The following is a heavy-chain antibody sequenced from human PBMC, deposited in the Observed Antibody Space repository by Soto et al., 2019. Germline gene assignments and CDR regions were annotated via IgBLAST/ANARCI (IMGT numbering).Heavy chain of an antibody. CDR1: GFTFSSRW. V-gene: IGHV3-74*01. Sequence: GGSLRLSCAASGFTFSSRWMHWVRQAPGKGLVWVSRINSDGTTITYADSVKGRFTISRDTAKNTLYLQMNNLRAEDTAVYYCVRGFFKTRSGGTCSDYWCQGILVTVS. CDR2: INSDGTTI. CDR3: VRGFFKTRSGGTCSDY. J-gene: IGHJ4*02. D-gene: IGHD2-15*01.